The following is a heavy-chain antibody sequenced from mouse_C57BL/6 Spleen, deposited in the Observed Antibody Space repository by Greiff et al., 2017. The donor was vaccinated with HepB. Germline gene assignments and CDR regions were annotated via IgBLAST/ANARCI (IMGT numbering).Heavy chain of an antibody. V-gene: IGHV1-53*01. CDR2: INPSNGGT. Sequence: QVQLQQPGTELVKPGASVKLSCKASGYTFTSYWMHWVKQRPGQGLEWIGNINPSNGGTNYNEKFKSKATLTVDKSSSTAYMQLSSLTSEDSAVYYCARSDYDYDYWYFDVWGTGTTVTVSS. J-gene: IGHJ1*03. CDR3: ARSDYDYDYWYFDV. CDR1: GYTFTSYW. D-gene: IGHD2-4*01.